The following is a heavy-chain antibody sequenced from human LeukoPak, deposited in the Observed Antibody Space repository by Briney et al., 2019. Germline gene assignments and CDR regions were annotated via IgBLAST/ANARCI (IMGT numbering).Heavy chain of an antibody. CDR3: ARTPAAMYWFDP. V-gene: IGHV4-39*01. CDR1: GGSISSSSYY. Sequence: SETLSLTCTVSGGSISSSSYYWGWIRQPPGKGLEWIGSIYYSGSTYYNPSLKSRVTISVDTSKNQFSLKLSSVTAADTAVYYCARTPAAMYWFDPWGQGTLVTVSS. J-gene: IGHJ5*02. CDR2: IYYSGST. D-gene: IGHD2-2*01.